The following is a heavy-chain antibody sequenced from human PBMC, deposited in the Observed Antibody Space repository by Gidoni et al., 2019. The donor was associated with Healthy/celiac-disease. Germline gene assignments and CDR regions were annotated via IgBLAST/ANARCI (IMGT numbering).Heavy chain of an antibody. Sequence: EVKLVESGGGLVKPGGSLRLSCAASGFTFRSYSMNWVRKATGKGLEWVSSISSSSSYIYYSYSVKGRFTISRDNAKNSLYLQMNSLRAEDTAVYYCARGWIRPYYDSSGYYKEGGDDAFDIWGQGTMVTVSS. CDR1: GFTFRSYS. D-gene: IGHD3-22*01. J-gene: IGHJ3*02. CDR2: ISSSSSYI. V-gene: IGHV3-21*01. CDR3: ARGWIRPYYDSSGYYKEGGDDAFDI.